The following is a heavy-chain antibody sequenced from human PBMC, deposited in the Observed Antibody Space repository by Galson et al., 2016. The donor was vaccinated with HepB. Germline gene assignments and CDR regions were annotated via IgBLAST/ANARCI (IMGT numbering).Heavy chain of an antibody. V-gene: IGHV3-23*01. D-gene: IGHD4-11*01. CDR3: ARGTTVLGDY. J-gene: IGHJ4*02. CDR2: ISTSGSST. CDR1: GFAFNVYG. Sequence: SLRLSCAASGFAFNVYGMTWVRQAPRKGLEWVSAISTSGSSTDYADSVRGRFTISRDNSKNTLYLQMNNLRAEDTAVYSCARGTTVLGDYWGQGILVTVSS.